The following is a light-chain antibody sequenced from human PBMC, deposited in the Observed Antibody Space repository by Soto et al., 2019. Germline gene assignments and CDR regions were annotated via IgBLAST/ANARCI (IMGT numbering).Light chain of an antibody. CDR1: TGAVTSGHY. V-gene: IGLV7-46*01. CDR2: DTT. Sequence: QAVVTQEPSLTVSPGGTVTLTCGSSTGAVTSGHYPYWFQQKPGKAPRTLIYDTTNKHAWTPARFSGSLLGGKAALTLSGAQPEDVAEYYCLLSYSGAWVFGGGTQLTV. J-gene: IGLJ3*02. CDR3: LLSYSGAWV.